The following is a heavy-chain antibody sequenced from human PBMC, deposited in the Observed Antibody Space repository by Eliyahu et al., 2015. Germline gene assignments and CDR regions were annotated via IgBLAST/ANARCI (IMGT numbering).Heavy chain of an antibody. D-gene: IGHD3-3*01. J-gene: IGHJ5*02. CDR3: ARGDYDFWSGQAPGGWFDP. CDR2: IYYSGST. CDR1: GGSISSGGYY. Sequence: QVQLQESGPGLVKPSQTLSLTCTVSGGSISSGGYYWSWIRQHPGKGLEWIGYIYYSGSTYYNPSLKSRVTISVDTSKNQFSLKLSSVTAADTAVYYCARGDYDFWSGQAPGGWFDPWGQGTLVTVSS. V-gene: IGHV4-31*03.